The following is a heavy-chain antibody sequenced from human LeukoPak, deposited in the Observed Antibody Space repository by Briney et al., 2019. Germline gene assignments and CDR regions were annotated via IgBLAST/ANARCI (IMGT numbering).Heavy chain of an antibody. CDR1: GFTFSSYW. J-gene: IGHJ6*02. D-gene: IGHD2-21*02. V-gene: IGHV3-7*01. Sequence: GGSLRLSCAASGFTFSSYWMSWVRQAPGKGLEWVANIKQDGSEKYYVDSVKGRFTISRDNSKNTLYLQMNSLRAEDTAVYYCAKDRGVTDYYYYGMDVWGQGTTVTVSS. CDR3: AKDRGVTDYYYYGMDV. CDR2: IKQDGSEK.